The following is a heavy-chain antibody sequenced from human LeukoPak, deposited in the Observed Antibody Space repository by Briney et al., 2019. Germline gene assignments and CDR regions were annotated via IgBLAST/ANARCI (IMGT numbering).Heavy chain of an antibody. CDR2: INHSENT. CDR3: ARYDFWSGYTFDY. CDR1: GGSFSGYY. D-gene: IGHD3-3*01. Sequence: PSETLSLTCAVYGGSFSGYYWNWIRQPPGKGLEWIGEINHSENTNYNPSLKSRVTISVDTSKNQFSLKLSSVTAADTAVYYCARYDFWSGYTFDYWGQGTLVTVSS. V-gene: IGHV4-34*01. J-gene: IGHJ4*02.